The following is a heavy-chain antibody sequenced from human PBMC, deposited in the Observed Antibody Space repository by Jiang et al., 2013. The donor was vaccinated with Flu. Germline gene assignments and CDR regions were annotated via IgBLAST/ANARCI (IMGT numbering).Heavy chain of an antibody. CDR3: ARRLQTHCDFWSGYYMRPYWFDP. CDR1: SISSSSYY. J-gene: IGHJ5*02. D-gene: IGHD3-3*01. V-gene: IGHV4-39*01. Sequence: SISSSSYYWGWIRQPPGKGLEWIGSIYYSGSTYYNPSLKSRVTISVDTSKNQFSLKLSSVTAADTAVYYCARRLQTHCDFWSGYYMRPYWFDPWGQGTLVTVSS. CDR2: IYYSGST.